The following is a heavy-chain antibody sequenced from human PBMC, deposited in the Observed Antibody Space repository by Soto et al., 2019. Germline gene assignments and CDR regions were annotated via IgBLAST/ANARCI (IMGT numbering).Heavy chain of an antibody. CDR3: ARYPVVVVPAANYGLDV. CDR2: IYYSGST. D-gene: IGHD2-2*01. V-gene: IGHV4-31*03. Sequence: LSLTCSVSGVSVSSDIYYWSWIRHHPGKGLEWIGYIYYSGSTYYNPSLGGRVTISLDTSKNHFSLRLRSVTPADTAVYYCARYPVVVVPAANYGLDVWGQGTTVTVSS. J-gene: IGHJ6*02. CDR1: GVSVSSDIYY.